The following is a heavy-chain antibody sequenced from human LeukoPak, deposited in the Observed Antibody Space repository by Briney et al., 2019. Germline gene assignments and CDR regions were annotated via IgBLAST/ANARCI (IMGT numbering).Heavy chain of an antibody. CDR2: ISGSGGST. V-gene: IGHV3-23*01. CDR1: GFTFSSYA. Sequence: GGSLRLSCAASGFTFSSYAMSWVRQAPGKGLEWVSAISGSGGSTYYADSVKGRFTISRDNSKNTLYLQMNSLRAEDTAVYYCAKDLLKGYDSSGTHSNAFDIWGQGTMVTVSS. CDR3: AKDLLKGYDSSGTHSNAFDI. J-gene: IGHJ3*02. D-gene: IGHD3-22*01.